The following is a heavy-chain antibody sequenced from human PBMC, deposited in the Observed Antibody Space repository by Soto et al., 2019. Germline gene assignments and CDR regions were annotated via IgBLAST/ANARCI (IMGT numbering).Heavy chain of an antibody. D-gene: IGHD1-26*01. CDR2: MYYTGKT. V-gene: IGHV4-30-4*01. CDR3: ARVYGRGDYFDF. J-gene: IGHJ4*02. Sequence: QVQLQESGPGLVKPSQTLSLTCTVSGTTISSGDHYWSWIRQAPGKGLEWIGYMYYTGKTYYNTSLQSRVPLSEDTSKNQFSLKMTSVTAADTAMYFCARVYGRGDYFDFWGRGTLVYVSS. CDR1: GTTISSGDHY.